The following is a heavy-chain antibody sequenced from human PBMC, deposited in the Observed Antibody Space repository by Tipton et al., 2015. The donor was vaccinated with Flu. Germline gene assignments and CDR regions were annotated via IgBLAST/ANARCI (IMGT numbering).Heavy chain of an antibody. D-gene: IGHD3-16*01. CDR3: ARGAGGPATAYDR. V-gene: IGHV4-4*07. J-gene: IGHJ5*02. CDR2: IYTSGST. CDR1: GGSISTYY. Sequence: TLSLTCTVSGGSISTYYWSWIRQPAGKGLEWIGRIYTSGSTNYNPSLKSRVTMSVDMSKNQFSLRLSSVTAADTAVYYCARGAGGPATAYDRWGQGTLVTVSS.